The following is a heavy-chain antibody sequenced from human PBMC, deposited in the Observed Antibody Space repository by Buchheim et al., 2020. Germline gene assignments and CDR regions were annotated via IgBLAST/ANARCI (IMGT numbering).Heavy chain of an antibody. D-gene: IGHD3-10*01. V-gene: IGHV3-23*01. CDR2: MTSSGGNT. J-gene: IGHJ6*02. CDR1: GFTFSSYA. CDR3: AKIGHYYGSGNLYYYYGLDV. Sequence: EVQLLESGGGLVQPGGSLRLSCAASGFTFSSYAMSWVRQAPGKGLEWVSTMTSSGGNTYYADSVQGRFTVSRDNSKNTLYLQMISLRAEDTAAYYCAKIGHYYGSGNLYYYYGLDVWGQGTT.